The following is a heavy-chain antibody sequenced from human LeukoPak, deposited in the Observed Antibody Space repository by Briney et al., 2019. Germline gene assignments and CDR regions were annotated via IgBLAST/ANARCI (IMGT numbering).Heavy chain of an antibody. D-gene: IGHD4-17*01. J-gene: IGHJ4*02. V-gene: IGHV3-33*08. CDR2: IWYGGSNK. CDR1: GFTFSSYA. CDR3: ARGLRRHYFDY. Sequence: PGGSLRLSCVASGFTFSSYAMSWVRQAPGRGLEWVAVIWYGGSNKYYADSVKGRFTISRDNSKNTLYLQMNSLRAEDTAVYYCARGLRRHYFDYWGQGTLVTVSS.